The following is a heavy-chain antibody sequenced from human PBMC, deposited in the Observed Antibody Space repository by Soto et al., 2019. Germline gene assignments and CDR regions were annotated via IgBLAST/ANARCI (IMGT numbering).Heavy chain of an antibody. J-gene: IGHJ5*02. CDR2: INHSGST. CDR3: ARILYYEFWSCLNDWCDH. Sequence: PSETQSLTCPVYGGSFSGYYWSWIRQPPGKGLEWIGEINHSGSTNYNPSLKSRVTISVDTSKNQFSLKLSSVTAADTAMYYCARILYYEFWSCLNDWCDHCGQGTRVTVSS. CDR1: GGSFSGYY. V-gene: IGHV4-34*01. D-gene: IGHD3-3*01.